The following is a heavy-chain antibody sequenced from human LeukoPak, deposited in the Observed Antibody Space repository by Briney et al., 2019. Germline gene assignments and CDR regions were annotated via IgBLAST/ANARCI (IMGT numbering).Heavy chain of an antibody. J-gene: IGHJ4*02. V-gene: IGHV1-8*01. CDR1: GYTFTSYD. CDR2: MNPDSGNT. D-gene: IGHD2/OR15-2a*01. Sequence: GASVKVSCKASGYTFTSYDINWVRQATGQGLEWMGWMNPDSGNTGYAQKFQGRVTMTRDTSISTAYMELSSLRSEDTAAYYCARSGFSNTFPLDYWGQGTLVTVSS. CDR3: ARSGFSNTFPLDY.